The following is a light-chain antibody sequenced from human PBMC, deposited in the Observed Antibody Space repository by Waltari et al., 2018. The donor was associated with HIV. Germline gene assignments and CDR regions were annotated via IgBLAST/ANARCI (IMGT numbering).Light chain of an antibody. CDR1: KLGNKY. V-gene: IGLV3-1*01. Sequence: SYELTQPPSVSVSPGQTPSITCSGDKLGNKYVCWYQQKPGQSPVLVIYQDNKRPSGIPERFSGSNSGSTATLTISGTQAMDEADYYCQAWDSNTVVFGGGTKLTVL. CDR2: QDN. J-gene: IGLJ2*01. CDR3: QAWDSNTVV.